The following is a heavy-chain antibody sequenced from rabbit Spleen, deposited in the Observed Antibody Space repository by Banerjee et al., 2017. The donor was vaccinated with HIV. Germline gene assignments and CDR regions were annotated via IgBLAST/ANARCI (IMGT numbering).Heavy chain of an antibody. CDR1: GFSFSSGYY. V-gene: IGHV1S45*01. J-gene: IGHJ4*01. CDR2: IDTGSGGST. D-gene: IGHD7-1*01. Sequence: QEQLVESGGGLVQPEGSLTLTCTVSGFSFSSGYYMCWVRQAPGKGLEWIACIDTGSGGSTYYASWAKGRFTISKTSSTTVTLQMTSLTAADTATYFCARDGYIDKTYGYYLDLWGPGTLVTVS. CDR3: ARDGYIDKTYGYYLDL.